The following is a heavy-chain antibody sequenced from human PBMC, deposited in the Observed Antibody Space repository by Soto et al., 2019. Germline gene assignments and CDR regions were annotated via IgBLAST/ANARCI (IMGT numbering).Heavy chain of an antibody. D-gene: IGHD3-10*01. Sequence: QVQLQESGPGLVKPSETLSLTCTISGGPMNNYYCSWFRQPRGQGLEWIGYMGYNGFTRYNPSLRSRVAISLDTSKNQFSLNLSSVTAADTALYYGASQGFGELHGLVDVWGQGITVTVSS. CDR3: ASQGFGELHGLVDV. V-gene: IGHV4-59*08. J-gene: IGHJ6*02. CDR1: GGPMNNYY. CDR2: MGYNGFT.